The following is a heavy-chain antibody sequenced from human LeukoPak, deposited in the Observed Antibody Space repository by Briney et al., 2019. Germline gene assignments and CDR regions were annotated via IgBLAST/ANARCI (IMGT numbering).Heavy chain of an antibody. Sequence: GGSLRLSCAASGFTFSSYSMNWVRQAPGKGLEWVSYISSSSTIYYADSVKGRFTISRDNAKNSLYLQMNSLRDEDTAVYYCARDPDAYCGGDCYPNWFDPWGQGTLVTVSS. CDR1: GFTFSSYS. V-gene: IGHV3-48*02. D-gene: IGHD2-21*02. J-gene: IGHJ5*02. CDR2: ISSSSTI. CDR3: ARDPDAYCGGDCYPNWFDP.